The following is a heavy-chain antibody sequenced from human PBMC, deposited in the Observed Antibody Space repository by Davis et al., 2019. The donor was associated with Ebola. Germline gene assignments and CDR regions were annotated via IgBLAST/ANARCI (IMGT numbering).Heavy chain of an antibody. J-gene: IGHJ4*02. CDR2: ISNSGGGT. Sequence: PGESLKISCAASGFTFSSYAMNWVRQAPGKGLEWVSGISNSGGGTYYADSVKGRFTISRDNSKNTLYLQMNSLRSDDTAVYYCARAQFPTTSEHWGQGTLVTVSS. CDR3: ARAQFPTTSEH. CDR1: GFTFSSYA. D-gene: IGHD1-1*01. V-gene: IGHV3-23*01.